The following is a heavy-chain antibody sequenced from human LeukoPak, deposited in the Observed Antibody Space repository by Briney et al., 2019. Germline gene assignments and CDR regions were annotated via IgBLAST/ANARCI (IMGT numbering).Heavy chain of an antibody. J-gene: IGHJ4*02. CDR3: ARVKLPTKTYDY. CDR2: IYYSGNT. CDR1: GGSISSYY. Sequence: SETLSLTCTVSGGSISSYYWSWIRQPPGKGLEWIGYIYYSGNTNYNPSLKSRVAISVDTSKNQFSLKLSSVTAADTAVYYCARVKLPTKTYDYWGQGTLVTVSS. V-gene: IGHV4-59*01. D-gene: IGHD1-26*01.